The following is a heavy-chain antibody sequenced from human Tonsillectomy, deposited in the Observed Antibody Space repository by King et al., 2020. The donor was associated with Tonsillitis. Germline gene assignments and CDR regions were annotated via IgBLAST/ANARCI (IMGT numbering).Heavy chain of an antibody. J-gene: IGHJ6*03. Sequence: VQLVQSGAEVKKPGSSVKVPCKASGGTLSSYTINWLRQAPGQGLEWMGEIIPIFGTANYAQKFQGRVTITADESTNTAYMELSSLRSEDTAVYYCAITVVRGVMVYYYMDVWGKGTTVTVSS. CDR2: IIPIFGTA. V-gene: IGHV1-69*01. CDR1: GGTLSSYT. D-gene: IGHD3-10*01. CDR3: AITVVRGVMVYYYMDV.